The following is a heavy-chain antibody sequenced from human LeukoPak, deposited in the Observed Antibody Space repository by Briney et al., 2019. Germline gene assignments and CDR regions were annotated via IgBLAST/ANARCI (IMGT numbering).Heavy chain of an antibody. Sequence: SETLSLTCAVYGGSFSVYYWSWIRQRPGKGPEWIGYISYGGNTYYNTSLKIRVAISADTPKNQFSLKLSSTTAADTAVYYCARAPVATPSEFDYWGQGTLVTVSS. D-gene: IGHD5-12*01. CDR1: GGSFSVYY. J-gene: IGHJ4*02. CDR2: ISYGGNT. CDR3: ARAPVATPSEFDY. V-gene: IGHV4-34*01.